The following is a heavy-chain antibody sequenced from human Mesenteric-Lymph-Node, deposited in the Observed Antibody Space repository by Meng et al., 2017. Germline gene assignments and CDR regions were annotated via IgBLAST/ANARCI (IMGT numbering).Heavy chain of an antibody. CDR3: AKGFWGVLKYYLDY. Sequence: GESLKISCAASGFTFSNAWMSWVRQAPGKGLEWVGRIKSKTDGGTTDYAAPVKGRFTISRDDSKNTLYLQMSSLRAEDTAVYYCAKGFWGVLKYYLDYWGQGTLVTVSS. CDR2: IKSKTDGGTT. CDR1: GFTFSNAW. J-gene: IGHJ4*02. V-gene: IGHV3-15*01. D-gene: IGHD3-16*01.